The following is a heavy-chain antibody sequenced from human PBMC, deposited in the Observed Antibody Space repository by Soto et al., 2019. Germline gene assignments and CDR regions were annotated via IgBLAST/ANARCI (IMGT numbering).Heavy chain of an antibody. V-gene: IGHV2-26*01. Sequence: QVTLKESGPVLVKPTETLTLTCTVSGFSLSNARMGVSWIRQPPGKALEWLAHIFSNDEKSYSTSLKSRLTTXKXTXXSQVVLTMTNMDPVDTATYYCALLSMTTVTNWFDPWGQGTLVTVSS. CDR3: ALLSMTTVTNWFDP. CDR1: GFSLSNARMG. CDR2: IFSNDEK. J-gene: IGHJ5*02. D-gene: IGHD4-17*01.